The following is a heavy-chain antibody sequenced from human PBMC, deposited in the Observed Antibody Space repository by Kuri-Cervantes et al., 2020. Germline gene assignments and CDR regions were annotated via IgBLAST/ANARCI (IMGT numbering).Heavy chain of an antibody. Sequence: GSLRLSCTVSGGSISSYYWSWIRQPPGKGLEWIGYIYYSGSTNYHPSLKSRVTISVDTSTNQFSPKMNSVTPADTAVYYCARGTLYGDSHYYYYMDVWGKGTTVTVSS. D-gene: IGHD4-17*01. J-gene: IGHJ6*03. CDR1: GGSISSYY. CDR2: IYYSGST. V-gene: IGHV4-59*12. CDR3: ARGTLYGDSHYYYYMDV.